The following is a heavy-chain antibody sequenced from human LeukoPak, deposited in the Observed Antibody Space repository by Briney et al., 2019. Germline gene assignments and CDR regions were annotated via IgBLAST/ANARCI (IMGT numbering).Heavy chain of an antibody. J-gene: IGHJ4*02. Sequence: GGSLRLSCAASGFAFSDYWMSWVRQAPGKGLEWVAVIWYDGSNKYYADSVKGRFTISRDNSKNTLYLQMNSLRAEDTAVYYCARDLGWRTAARSFDYWGQGTLVTVSS. D-gene: IGHD6-6*01. CDR1: GFAFSDYW. V-gene: IGHV3-33*08. CDR2: IWYDGSNK. CDR3: ARDLGWRTAARSFDY.